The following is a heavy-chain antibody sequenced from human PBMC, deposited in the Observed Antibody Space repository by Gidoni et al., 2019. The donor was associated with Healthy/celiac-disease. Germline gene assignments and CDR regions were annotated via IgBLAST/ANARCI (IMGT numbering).Heavy chain of an antibody. J-gene: IGHJ3*02. D-gene: IGHD6-19*01. Sequence: QVQLQQWGAGLLKPSETLSLTCAVYGGSFSGYYWSWIRQPPGKGLEWIGESNHSGSTNYNPSLKSRVTISVDTSKNQFSLKLSSVTAADTAVYYCASLPIAVAAFDIWGQGTMVTVSS. CDR1: GGSFSGYY. CDR3: ASLPIAVAAFDI. CDR2: SNHSGST. V-gene: IGHV4-34*01.